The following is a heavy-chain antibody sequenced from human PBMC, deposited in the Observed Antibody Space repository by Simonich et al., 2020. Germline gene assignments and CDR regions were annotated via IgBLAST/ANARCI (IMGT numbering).Heavy chain of an antibody. V-gene: IGHV4-38-2*02. CDR3: ARDPGLTGTTSWFDP. CDR2: IYHSGRT. CDR1: GYSISSGYY. Sequence: QVQLQESGPGLVKPSETLSLTCAVSGYSISSGYYWGWIRQPPGKGLEWIGSIYHSGRTYYNPSLKMRVPISVDTSKNQFSLKLSSVTAADTAVYYCARDPGLTGTTSWFDPWGQGTLVTVSS. J-gene: IGHJ5*02. D-gene: IGHD1-1*01.